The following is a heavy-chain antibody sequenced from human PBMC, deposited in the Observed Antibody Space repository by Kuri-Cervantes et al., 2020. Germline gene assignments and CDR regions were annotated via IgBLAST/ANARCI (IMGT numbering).Heavy chain of an antibody. Sequence: ASVKVSCKASGYTFTSYYMHWVRQAPGQGLEWMGIINPSGGSTSYAQKFQGRVTMTRDTSISTAYMELSRLRSDDTAVYYCAEQEPLTQGDAFDIWGQGTMVTVSS. CDR2: INPSGGST. V-gene: IGHV1-46*01. CDR3: AEQEPLTQGDAFDI. CDR1: GYTFTSYY. J-gene: IGHJ3*02. D-gene: IGHD1-26*01.